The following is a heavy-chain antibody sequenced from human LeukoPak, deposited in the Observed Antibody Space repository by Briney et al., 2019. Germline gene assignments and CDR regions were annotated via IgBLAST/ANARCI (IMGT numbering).Heavy chain of an antibody. D-gene: IGHD3-16*02. Sequence: GGSLRLSCAASGFTFSSYAMHWVRQAPGKGLEWVSDIISSGSTIYYADSVKGRFTISRDNAKNSLYLQMNSLRAEDTAVYYCARVRYRNWFDPWGQGTLVTVSS. V-gene: IGHV3-48*04. CDR1: GFTFSSYA. CDR3: ARVRYRNWFDP. CDR2: IISSGSTI. J-gene: IGHJ5*02.